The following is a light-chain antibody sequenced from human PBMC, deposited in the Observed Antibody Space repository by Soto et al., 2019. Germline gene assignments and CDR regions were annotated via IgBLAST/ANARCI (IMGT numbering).Light chain of an antibody. CDR2: GAS. Sequence: EIVMTQSPATLSVSPGERVTFSFSASQSVSTRLAWYQHKPGQAPRLLMSGASTGATGIPPRFRGSGSGTEFTLTISSLQSEDFAVYYCQQYDNWPPYTFGQGTKVDI. CDR3: QQYDNWPPYT. CDR1: QSVSTR. J-gene: IGKJ2*01. V-gene: IGKV3-15*01.